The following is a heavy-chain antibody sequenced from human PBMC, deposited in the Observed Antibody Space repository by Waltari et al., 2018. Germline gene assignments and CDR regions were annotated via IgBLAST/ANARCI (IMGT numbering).Heavy chain of an antibody. CDR1: GFTFSSYA. CDR2: ISGSGGST. Sequence: EVQLLESGGGLVQPGGSLRLSCAASGFTFSSYAMSWVRQAPGKGLGWVSAISGSGGSTYYADSVKGRFTISRDNSKNTLYLQMNSLRAEDTAVYYCAKLPKPYYYDSSGYYCYYDYWGQGTLVTVSS. J-gene: IGHJ4*02. CDR3: AKLPKPYYYDSSGYYCYYDY. D-gene: IGHD3-22*01. V-gene: IGHV3-23*01.